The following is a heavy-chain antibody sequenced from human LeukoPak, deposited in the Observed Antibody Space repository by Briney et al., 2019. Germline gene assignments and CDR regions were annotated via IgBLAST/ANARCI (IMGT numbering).Heavy chain of an antibody. CDR2: ISSSSSTI. D-gene: IGHD3-3*01. CDR1: GFTFSSYS. Sequence: PGGSLRLSCAASGFTFSSYSMNWVRQAPGKGLEWVSYISSSSSTIYYADSVKGRFTISRDNAKNSLYLQMNSLRDEDTAVYYCARDPYYDFWSGYLTSAYYYGMDVWGQGTTVTVSS. CDR3: ARDPYYDFWSGYLTSAYYYGMDV. J-gene: IGHJ6*02. V-gene: IGHV3-48*02.